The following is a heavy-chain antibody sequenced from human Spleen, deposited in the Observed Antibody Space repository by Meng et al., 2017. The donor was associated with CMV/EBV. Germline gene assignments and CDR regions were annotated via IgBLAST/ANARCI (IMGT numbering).Heavy chain of an antibody. J-gene: IGHJ4*02. CDR2: ISTYNGDT. CDR3: AREYQLYSGSLDY. V-gene: IGHV1-18*01. CDR1: GYTFTSYG. D-gene: IGHD1-26*01. Sequence: KASGYTFTSYGITWVRQDPGQGPEWMGWISTYNGDTKYAQKFQGRVTMTTDTSTSTAYMEVRSLRSDDTAVYYCAREYQLYSGSLDYWGQGTLVTVSS.